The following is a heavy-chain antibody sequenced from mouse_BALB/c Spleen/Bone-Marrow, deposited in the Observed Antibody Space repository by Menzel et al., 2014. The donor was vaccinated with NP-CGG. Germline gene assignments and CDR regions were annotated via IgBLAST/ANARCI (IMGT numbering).Heavy chain of an antibody. J-gene: IGHJ4*01. Sequence: VQLQQSGAELVRPGSSVKISCKASGHTFCNYWMNWMKQRPGQGLEWIGQIYPGDGDTNYIGKFTGKATLTADKSSSTAYMQLSSLTSEDSAVYFCASRGDYSYAMDYWGQGTSVTVSS. CDR1: GHTFCNYW. V-gene: IGHV1-80*01. CDR3: ASRGDYSYAMDY. CDR2: IYPGDGDT. D-gene: IGHD1-1*01.